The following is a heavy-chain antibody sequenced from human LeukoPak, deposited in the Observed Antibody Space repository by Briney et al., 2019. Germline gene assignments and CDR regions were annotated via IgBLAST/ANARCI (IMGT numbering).Heavy chain of an antibody. CDR3: AGEGGGSNRCLD. CDR2: IYATGTT. Sequence: TSETLSLTCTVSGGSISGHFWSWIRQPAGKGLEWIGRIYATGTTNYNPSLKSRVTMSVDTSKNQFSLNLTSVTAADTAVYYCAGEGGGSNRCLDWGQGTLVTVSS. J-gene: IGHJ1*01. D-gene: IGHD3-16*02. CDR1: GGSISGHF. V-gene: IGHV4-4*07.